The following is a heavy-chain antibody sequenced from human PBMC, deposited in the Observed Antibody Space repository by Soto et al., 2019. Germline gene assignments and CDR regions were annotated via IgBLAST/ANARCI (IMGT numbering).Heavy chain of an antibody. J-gene: IGHJ4*02. CDR3: TKNIAYALDY. V-gene: IGHV4-4*02. CDR2: IHHSGGT. D-gene: IGHD5-12*01. Sequence: QVQLQESGPGLVKPSGTLSLSCAVSGGSVSNNNWWSWVRQSPGNGLEWIGEIHHSGGTSYNPSPESRATLSVDKSKNELSLRLNYVTAADTAVYYCTKNIAYALDYWGLGILVTVST. CDR1: GGSVSNNNW.